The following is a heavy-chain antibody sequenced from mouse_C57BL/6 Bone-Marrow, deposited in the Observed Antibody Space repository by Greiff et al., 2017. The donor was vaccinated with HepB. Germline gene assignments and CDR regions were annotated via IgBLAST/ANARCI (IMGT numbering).Heavy chain of an antibody. Sequence: VQLQQSGAELARPGASVKLSCKASGYTFTSYGISWVKQRTGQGLEWIGEIYPRSGNTYYNEKFKGKATLTADKSSSTAYMELRSLTSEDSAVYFCARSDDYPLFAYWGQGTLVTVSA. CDR2: IYPRSGNT. J-gene: IGHJ3*01. D-gene: IGHD2-4*01. CDR3: ARSDDYPLFAY. CDR1: GYTFTSYG. V-gene: IGHV1-81*01.